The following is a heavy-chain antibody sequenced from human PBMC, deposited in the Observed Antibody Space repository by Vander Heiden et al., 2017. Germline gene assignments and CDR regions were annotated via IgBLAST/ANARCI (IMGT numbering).Heavy chain of an antibody. CDR1: GASISSTYY. J-gene: IGHJ4*02. V-gene: IGHV4-39*01. Sequence: QQQLQESGPGLVKPPETLSLTCTVSGASISSTYYWGWIRQPPGKGLEWIGSIFSTGTTYYNPSLRSRLSISVDMSKNQFSLRLRSVTAADTALYYCAILIREGYNEFDYWGQGSLVTVSS. CDR3: AILIREGYNEFDY. CDR2: IFSTGTT. D-gene: IGHD3-16*01.